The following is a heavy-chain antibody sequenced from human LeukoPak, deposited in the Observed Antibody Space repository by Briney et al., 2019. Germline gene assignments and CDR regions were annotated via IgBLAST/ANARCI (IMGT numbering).Heavy chain of an antibody. D-gene: IGHD1-26*01. CDR2: INYSGST. CDR3: AREGYSGTASDAFDI. Sequence: SETLSLTCTVSGGSISSYYWSWIRQPPGKGLEWIGYINYSGSTNYNPSLKSRVTISVDTSKNQFSLKLSSVTAADTAVYYCAREGYSGTASDAFDIWGQGTMVTVSS. CDR1: GGSISSYY. J-gene: IGHJ3*02. V-gene: IGHV4-59*01.